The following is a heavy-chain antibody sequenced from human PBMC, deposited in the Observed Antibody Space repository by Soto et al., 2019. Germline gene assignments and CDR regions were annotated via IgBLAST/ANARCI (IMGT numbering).Heavy chain of an antibody. Sequence: QVQLLESGGGLVKPGGSLRLSCAASGFTFSDYYMRWIRQATGKGLEWVSYISSRGSTIYYADSVKGRFAISRDNAKSSLYLQLNSLRAEDTAVYYCARDVDYWSGGSCLNNYYYYYYMAVWGKGTTVTVS. CDR1: GFTFSDYY. D-gene: IGHD2-15*01. V-gene: IGHV3-11*01. CDR2: ISSRGSTI. J-gene: IGHJ6*03. CDR3: ARDVDYWSGGSCLNNYYYYYYMAV.